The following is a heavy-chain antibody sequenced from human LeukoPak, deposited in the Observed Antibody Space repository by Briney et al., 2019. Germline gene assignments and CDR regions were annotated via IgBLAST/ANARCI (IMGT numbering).Heavy chain of an antibody. Sequence: AGGSLRLSCAASGFDFNVYAMHWVRQAPGKGLEWVAVISYDGSNKYYADSVKGRFTISRDNSKNTLYLQMNSLRAEDTAVYYCARVGGVVRGVLFDYWGQGTLVTVSS. D-gene: IGHD3-10*01. CDR3: ARVGGVVRGVLFDY. CDR2: ISYDGSNK. J-gene: IGHJ4*02. CDR1: GFDFNVYA. V-gene: IGHV3-30-3*01.